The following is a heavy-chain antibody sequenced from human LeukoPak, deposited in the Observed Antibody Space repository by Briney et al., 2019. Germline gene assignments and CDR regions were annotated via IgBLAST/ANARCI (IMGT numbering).Heavy chain of an antibody. J-gene: IGHJ3*02. CDR2: TSNDGSNK. V-gene: IGHV3-30-3*01. Sequence: GGSLRLSCAASGFTFSDYNMHWVRQAPGQGLEWVSLTSNDGSNKYYAVSVKGRFTISRDNTKNTLYLQMNSLRTEDTAVYYCARGGFVPAAIEDAFDIWGQGTMVTVSS. D-gene: IGHD2-2*01. CDR1: GFTFSDYN. CDR3: ARGGFVPAAIEDAFDI.